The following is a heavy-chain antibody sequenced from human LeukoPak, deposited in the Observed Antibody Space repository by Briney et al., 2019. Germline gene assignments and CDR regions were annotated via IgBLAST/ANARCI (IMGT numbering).Heavy chain of an antibody. J-gene: IGHJ5*02. CDR1: GFTFSSYE. CDR2: ISGSGGST. D-gene: IGHD2-2*01. V-gene: IGHV3-23*01. Sequence: GGSLRLSCAASGFTFSSYEMNWVRQAPGKGLEWVSAISGSGGSTYYADSVKGRFTISRDNSKNTLYLQMNSLRAEDTAVYYCAKPLVKYWFDPWGQGTLVTVSS. CDR3: AKPLVKYWFDP.